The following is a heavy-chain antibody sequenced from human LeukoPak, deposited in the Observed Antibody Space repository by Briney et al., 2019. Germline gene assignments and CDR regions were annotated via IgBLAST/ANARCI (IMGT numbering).Heavy chain of an antibody. Sequence: SETLSLTCTVSGGSISSSSYYWGWIRQPPWKGLEWIGSIYYSGSTYYNPSLKSRVTISVDTSKNQFSLKLSSVTAADTAVYYCATCIAVPTYDAFDIWGQGTMVTVSS. D-gene: IGHD6-19*01. CDR2: IYYSGST. CDR3: ATCIAVPTYDAFDI. CDR1: GGSISSSSYY. V-gene: IGHV4-39*07. J-gene: IGHJ3*02.